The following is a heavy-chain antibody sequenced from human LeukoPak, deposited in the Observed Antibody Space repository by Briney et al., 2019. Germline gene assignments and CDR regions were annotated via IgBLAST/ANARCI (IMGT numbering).Heavy chain of an antibody. D-gene: IGHD5-18*01. CDR1: GGSFSDYY. V-gene: IGHV4-34*01. J-gene: IGHJ4*02. Sequence: SETLSLTCAVYGGSFSDYYWSWIRQPPGKGLEWIGYMYYSGSTFYNPSLKSRVTISVDTSKNQFSLKLSSVTAADTAVYYCARFVDTALNFDYWGQGTLVTVSS. CDR3: ARFVDTALNFDY. CDR2: MYYSGST.